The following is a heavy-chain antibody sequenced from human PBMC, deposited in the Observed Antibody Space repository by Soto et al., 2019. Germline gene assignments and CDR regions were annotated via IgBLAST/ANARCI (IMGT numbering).Heavy chain of an antibody. Sequence: DVKLVESGGGLVQPGGSLRLSCAASGFTVSSNYMSWVRQAPGKGLEWVSVIYSGGSTYYADSVKGRFTISRDNSKNTLYLQMNSLRAEDTAVYYCARGGSYGGNSEGEIDYWGQGTLVTVSS. CDR2: IYSGGST. J-gene: IGHJ4*02. D-gene: IGHD4-17*01. V-gene: IGHV3-66*01. CDR3: ARGGSYGGNSEGEIDY. CDR1: GFTVSSNY.